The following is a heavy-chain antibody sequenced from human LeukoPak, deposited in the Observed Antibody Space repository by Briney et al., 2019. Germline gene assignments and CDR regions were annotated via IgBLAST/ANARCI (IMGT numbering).Heavy chain of an antibody. CDR2: IDVTTGGS. CDR1: GFTLSSYA. Sequence: PGGSLRLSCAASGFTLSSYAMSWVRQAPGKGLEWVSTIDVTTGGSYYADSVKGRFTISRDTFQNTLYLQLNSLRVDDTAIYYCAKVNYYQPYFWGQGTLVTVPS. CDR3: AKVNYYQPYF. V-gene: IGHV3-23*01. J-gene: IGHJ4*02. D-gene: IGHD2-2*01.